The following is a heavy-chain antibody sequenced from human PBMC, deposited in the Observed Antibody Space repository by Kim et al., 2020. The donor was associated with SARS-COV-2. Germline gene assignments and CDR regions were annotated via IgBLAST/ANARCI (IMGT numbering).Heavy chain of an antibody. J-gene: IGHJ6*02. CDR3: ARHDSASITIFGVVIKYGMDV. V-gene: IGHV4-39*01. D-gene: IGHD3-3*01. Sequence: SETLSLTCTVSGGSISSGSYYWGWIRQPPGKGLEWIGSIYYSGSTYYNPSLKSRVTISVDTSKNQFSLKLSSVTAADTAVYYCARHDSASITIFGVVIKYGMDVWGQGTTVTVSS. CDR2: IYYSGST. CDR1: GGSISSGSYY.